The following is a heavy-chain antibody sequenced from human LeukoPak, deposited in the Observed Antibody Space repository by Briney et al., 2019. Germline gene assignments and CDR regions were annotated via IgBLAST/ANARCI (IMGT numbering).Heavy chain of an antibody. D-gene: IGHD6-19*01. CDR1: GSAIRSYD. J-gene: IGHJ4*02. CDR2: ISYSGST. CDR3: ARDLGALAGNRNV. V-gene: IGHV4-59*01. Sequence: SETLSLTCTVPGSAIRSYDSGWIRQPPGKGLEWIGYISYSGSTNYNHSLKSRVTISVDTSKNQFSLKLSSVTAADTAVYYCARDLGALAGNRNVWGQGTLVTVSS.